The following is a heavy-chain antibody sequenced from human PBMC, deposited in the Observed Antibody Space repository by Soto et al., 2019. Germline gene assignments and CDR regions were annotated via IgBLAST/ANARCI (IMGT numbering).Heavy chain of an antibody. D-gene: IGHD3-3*01. CDR1: GGSISSYY. CDR2: IYYSGST. V-gene: IGHV4-59*01. Sequence: SETLSLTCTVSGGSISSYYWSWIRQPPGKGLEWIGYIYYSGSTNYNPSLKSRVTISVDTSKNQFSLKLSSVTAADTAVYYCARATRSGYYEIDYWGQGTLVTVSS. CDR3: ARATRSGYYEIDY. J-gene: IGHJ4*02.